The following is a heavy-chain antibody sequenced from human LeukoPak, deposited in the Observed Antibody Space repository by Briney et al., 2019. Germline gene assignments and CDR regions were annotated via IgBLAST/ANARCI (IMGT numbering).Heavy chain of an antibody. V-gene: IGHV3-21*01. J-gene: IGHJ6*02. CDR3: AKGRTPNYDFWSALSAGMAI. CDR1: GFTFSSYS. CDR2: ISSSSSYI. D-gene: IGHD3-3*01. Sequence: WGSLSLTCAASGFTFSSYSMNWVRQAPGKGLEWVSSISSSSSYIYYADSVKGRFTISRDNAKNSLYLQMNSLRAEDTAVYYCAKGRTPNYDFWSALSAGMAIGGRETTVTVSS.